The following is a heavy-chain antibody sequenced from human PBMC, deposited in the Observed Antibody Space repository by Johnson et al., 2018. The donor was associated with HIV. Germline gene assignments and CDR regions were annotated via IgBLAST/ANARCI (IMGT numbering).Heavy chain of an antibody. CDR1: GFTLSSYV. Sequence: QVQLVESGGGVVQPGRSLRLSCAVSGFTLSSYVMHWVRQAPGKGLEWVAIISYDGINKYYADSVKGRFTISRDNSKNTLYLQMNSLRAEDTAVYYCARPQGTGDAFDIWGQGTMVTVSS. CDR2: ISYDGINK. CDR3: ARPQGTGDAFDI. V-gene: IGHV3-30-3*01. D-gene: IGHD1-1*01. J-gene: IGHJ3*02.